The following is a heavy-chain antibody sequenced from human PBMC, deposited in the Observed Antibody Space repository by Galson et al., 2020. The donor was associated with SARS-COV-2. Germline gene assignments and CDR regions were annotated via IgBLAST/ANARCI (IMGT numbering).Heavy chain of an antibody. V-gene: IGHV1-18*01. J-gene: IGHJ5*02. CDR1: GYTFPSYG. CDR3: AATGPYYDILTGYYRDNWFDP. Sequence: ASVKVSCKASGYTFPSYGISWVRPAPGQGLEWMGWISAYNGNTNYAQKLQGRVTMTTDTSTSKAYMELRSLRADDTAVYYCAATGPYYDILTGYYRDNWFDPWGQGTLVTVSS. CDR2: ISAYNGNT. D-gene: IGHD3-9*01.